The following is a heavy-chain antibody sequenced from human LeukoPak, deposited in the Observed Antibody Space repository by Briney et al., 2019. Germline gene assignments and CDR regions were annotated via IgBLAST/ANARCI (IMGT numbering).Heavy chain of an antibody. CDR2: INHSGSA. CDR1: GGSFSGYY. D-gene: IGHD3-9*01. CDR3: ARSPGLRYFDWSPPPFDY. J-gene: IGHJ4*02. V-gene: IGHV4-34*01. Sequence: SETLSLTCAVYGGSFSGYYWSWIRQPPGKELEWIGEINHSGSANYNPSLKSRVTISVDTSKNQFSLKLSSVTAADTAVYFCARSPGLRYFDWSPPPFDYWGQGTLVTVSS.